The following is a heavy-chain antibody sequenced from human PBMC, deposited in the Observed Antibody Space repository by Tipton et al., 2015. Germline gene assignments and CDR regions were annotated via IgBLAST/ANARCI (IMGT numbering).Heavy chain of an antibody. CDR2: ISGSGDST. J-gene: IGHJ3*01. CDR3: ARGWEGAYDV. Sequence: SLRLSCAGSGYTFSSYAMSWVRQAPGKGLEWVSAISGSGDSTYYADSVRGRFTISRDSSKNTLYLQMNGLRSEDTAVYYCARGWEGAYDVWGQGTMVTVSS. V-gene: IGHV3-23*01. D-gene: IGHD1-26*01. CDR1: GYTFSSYA.